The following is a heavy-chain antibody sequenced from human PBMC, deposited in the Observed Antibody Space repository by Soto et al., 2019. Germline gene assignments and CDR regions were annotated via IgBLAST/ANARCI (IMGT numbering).Heavy chain of an antibody. V-gene: IGHV4-59*01. CDR2: IYYSGST. J-gene: IGHJ6*03. D-gene: IGHD6-19*01. CDR3: ARGAYSSGWPYYYYYYMDV. Sequence: SETLSLTCTVSGGSISSYYWSWIRQPPGKGLEWIGYIYYSGSTNYNPSLKSRVTISVDTSKNQFSLKLSSVTAADTAVYYCARGAYSSGWPYYYYYYMDVWGKGTTVTVSS. CDR1: GGSISSYY.